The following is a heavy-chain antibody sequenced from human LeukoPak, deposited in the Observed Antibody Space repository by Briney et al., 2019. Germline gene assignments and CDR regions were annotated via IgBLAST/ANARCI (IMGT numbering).Heavy chain of an antibody. CDR1: GHTYTGYY. CDR3: ARGVFGESLES. D-gene: IGHD3-10*02. V-gene: IGHV1-2*02. J-gene: IGHJ4*02. Sequence: ASVKVSCKASGHTYTGYYVYWVRQAPGQGLEWMGWMNPNVGGANFPQKFQGRVTVTSDPAISAAYMELRRLRSDDTAVYYCARGVFGESLESWGQGTLVTVSS. CDR2: MNPNVGGA.